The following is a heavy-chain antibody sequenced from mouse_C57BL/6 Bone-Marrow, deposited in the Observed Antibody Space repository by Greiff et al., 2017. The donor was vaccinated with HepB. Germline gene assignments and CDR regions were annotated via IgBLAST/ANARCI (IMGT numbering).Heavy chain of an antibody. Sequence: VQLQQSGAELVRPGASVKLSCTASGFNIKDDYMHWVKQRPEQGLEWIGWIDPENGDTEYASKFQGKATITADTSSNTAYRQLSSLTSEDTAVYYCTTNYGSSPSYWGQGTTLTVSS. CDR2: IDPENGDT. CDR1: GFNIKDDY. J-gene: IGHJ2*01. CDR3: TTNYGSSPSY. D-gene: IGHD1-1*01. V-gene: IGHV14-4*01.